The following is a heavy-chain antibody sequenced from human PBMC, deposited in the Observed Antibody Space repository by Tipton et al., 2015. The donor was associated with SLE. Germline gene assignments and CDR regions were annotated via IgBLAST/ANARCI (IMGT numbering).Heavy chain of an antibody. CDR2: IYTSGTT. CDR3: ARGFLEMFDP. Sequence: LRLSCTASGDSISSDFYYWSWIRQPAGKGLEWIGHIYTSGTTTYNPSLRSRISISVDTSKNQFSLRLCSVTTADTAVYYCARGFLEMFDPWGPGTLVTVSS. CDR1: GDSISSDFYY. J-gene: IGHJ5*02. V-gene: IGHV4-61*09. D-gene: IGHD3-3*01.